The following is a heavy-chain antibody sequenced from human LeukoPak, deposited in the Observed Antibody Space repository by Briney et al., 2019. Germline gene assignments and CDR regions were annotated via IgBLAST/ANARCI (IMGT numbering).Heavy chain of an antibody. Sequence: GASVKVSCKASGFTFTSYGFNWVRQAPGQGLEWMGWISANNGNTIYAQILQGRDTMTTDTSTTTVYMELRSLRSDDTAAYYCARDHLAMIPSFFGEYWGQGALVTVSS. CDR3: ARDHLAMIPSFFGEY. CDR1: GFTFTSYG. CDR2: ISANNGNT. V-gene: IGHV1-18*01. D-gene: IGHD5-12*01. J-gene: IGHJ4*02.